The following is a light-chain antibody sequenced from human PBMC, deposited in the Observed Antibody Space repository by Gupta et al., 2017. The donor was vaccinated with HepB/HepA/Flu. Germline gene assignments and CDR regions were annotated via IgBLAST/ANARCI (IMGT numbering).Light chain of an antibody. J-gene: IGLJ1*01. V-gene: IGLV3-25*03. CDR1: ALPKHY. CDR3: QSADSSGTSLYV. CDR2: KDS. Sequence: SSELTHPPSVSVSPGRTARIPYSGDALPKHYAYWYQQKPAQAAGVVIYKDSERPSGIPERFSGSSSGTTVTLTISGVQAADEADYYCQSADSSGTSLYVFGTGTKVTVL.